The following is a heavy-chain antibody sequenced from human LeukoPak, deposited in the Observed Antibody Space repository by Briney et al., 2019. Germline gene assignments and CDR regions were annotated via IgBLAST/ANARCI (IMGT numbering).Heavy chain of an antibody. J-gene: IGHJ4*02. CDR2: ISAYNGNT. D-gene: IGHD3-3*01. Sequence: ASVKVSCKASGYTFTSYGISWVRQAPGQGLEWMGWISAYNGNTNYAQKLQGRVTMTTDTSTSTAYMELRSLRSDDTAVYYCARTPKGRFLEWLSFDYWGQGTLVTVSS. CDR1: GYTFTSYG. CDR3: ARTPKGRFLEWLSFDY. V-gene: IGHV1-18*01.